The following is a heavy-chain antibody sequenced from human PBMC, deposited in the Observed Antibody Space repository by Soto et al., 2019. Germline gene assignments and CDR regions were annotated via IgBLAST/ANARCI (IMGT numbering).Heavy chain of an antibody. Sequence: LRLSCAASGFSFSSYEMDWVRQAPGKGLEWVAYISSSGTILYGDSVKGRFTISRDNADNSLYLQMNSLTAEDTAIYYCTKEKSVMYSGYDAFDVWGRGTMATVSS. CDR1: GFSFSSYE. J-gene: IGHJ3*01. V-gene: IGHV3-48*03. D-gene: IGHD5-12*01. CDR3: TKEKSVMYSGYDAFDV. CDR2: ISSSGTI.